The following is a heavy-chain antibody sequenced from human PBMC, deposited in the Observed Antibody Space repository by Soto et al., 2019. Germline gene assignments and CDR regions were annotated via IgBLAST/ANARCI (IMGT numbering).Heavy chain of an antibody. D-gene: IGHD3-22*01. V-gene: IGHV3-7*05. Sequence: GGSLRLSCAASGFTFSNYWMSWVRQAPGQGLEWVANIKQDGSEKYYVDSVKGRFTISRDNAKNSLYLQMNSLRDEDTSVYYCARDGDSSGYYYSKFDSWGQGTLVTVSS. CDR3: ARDGDSSGYYYSKFDS. CDR2: IKQDGSEK. J-gene: IGHJ4*02. CDR1: GFTFSNYW.